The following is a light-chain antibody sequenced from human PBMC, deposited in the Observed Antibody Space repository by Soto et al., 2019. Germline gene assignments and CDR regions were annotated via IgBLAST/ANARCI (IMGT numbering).Light chain of an antibody. CDR2: NTN. CDR1: TGAVTSGYY. CDR3: LLYYGDAVV. Sequence: QTVVTQEPSLTVSPGGTVTLTCASSTGAVTSGYYPNWFQQKPGQAPRALIHNTNNKHSWTPARFSGSLLGARAALTLSGVQPEDEAEYYCLLYYGDAVVFGGGTKVTVL. J-gene: IGLJ2*01. V-gene: IGLV7-43*01.